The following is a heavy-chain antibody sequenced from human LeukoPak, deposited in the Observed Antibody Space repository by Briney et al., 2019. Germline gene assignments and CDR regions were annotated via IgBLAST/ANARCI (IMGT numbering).Heavy chain of an antibody. Sequence: GRSLRLSCAASGFTFDDYAMHWVRQAPGKGLEWVSGISWNSGSIGYADSVKGQFTISRDNAKNSLYLQMNSLRAEDMALYYCAKDKSRFLEWLSFDYWGQGTLVTVSS. CDR3: AKDKSRFLEWLSFDY. D-gene: IGHD3-3*01. CDR1: GFTFDDYA. CDR2: ISWNSGSI. J-gene: IGHJ4*02. V-gene: IGHV3-9*03.